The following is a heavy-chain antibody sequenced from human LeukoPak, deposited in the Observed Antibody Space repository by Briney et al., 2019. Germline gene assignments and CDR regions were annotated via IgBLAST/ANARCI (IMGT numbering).Heavy chain of an antibody. J-gene: IGHJ4*02. Sequence: PSETLSLTCTVSGGFFSSYYWTWIRQPPGKGLEWIGYIDYSGNTNYSPSLKSRVTISVDTSRNQFSLKLRFVTAADTAVYYCARVGSWYYFDYWGQGTLVTVSS. CDR3: ARVGSWYYFDY. D-gene: IGHD6-13*01. V-gene: IGHV4-59*01. CDR2: IDYSGNT. CDR1: GGFFSSYY.